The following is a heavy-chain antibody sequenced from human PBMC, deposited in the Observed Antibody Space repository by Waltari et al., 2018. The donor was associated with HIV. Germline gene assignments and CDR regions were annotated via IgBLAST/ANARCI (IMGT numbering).Heavy chain of an antibody. Sequence: EVQLVASGGGLIQHGGSLRLSCAASGFTVSSNYMSWVRQAPGKGLEWVSVIYSGGSTYYADSVKGRFTISRDNSKNTLYLQMNSLRAEDTAVYYCARDSPNLYYFDYWGQGTLVTVSS. J-gene: IGHJ4*02. D-gene: IGHD7-27*01. CDR1: GFTVSSNY. V-gene: IGHV3-53*01. CDR3: ARDSPNLYYFDY. CDR2: IYSGGST.